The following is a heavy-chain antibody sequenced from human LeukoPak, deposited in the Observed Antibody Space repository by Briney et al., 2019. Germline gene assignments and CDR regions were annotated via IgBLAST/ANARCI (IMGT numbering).Heavy chain of an antibody. V-gene: IGHV3-53*01. CDR2: IYPSGNI. J-gene: IGHJ4*02. CDR1: GFTFSNSY. Sequence: GGSLRLSCAASGFTFSNSYLSWVRQAPGKGLEWVSLIYPSGNIYYTDSVKGRFTISRDNSKNTVYLQMNTLRAEDTALYYCARTFVSGDGYKVGYFDYWGQGTPVTVSS. CDR3: ARTFVSGDGYKVGYFDY. D-gene: IGHD5-24*01.